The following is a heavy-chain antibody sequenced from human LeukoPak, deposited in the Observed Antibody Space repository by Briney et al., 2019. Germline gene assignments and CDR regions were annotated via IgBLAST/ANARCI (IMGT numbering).Heavy chain of an antibody. V-gene: IGHV1-46*01. D-gene: IGHD6-13*01. CDR2: INPSGGST. Sequence: ASMKVSCKTSGYTFSNFGINWVRQAPGQGLEWMGIINPSGGSTSYAQKFQGRVTMTRDTSTSTVYMEVSSLRSEDTAVYYCARGPAVGTAWPFDYWGQGTLVTVSS. CDR3: ARGPAVGTAWPFDY. J-gene: IGHJ4*02. CDR1: GYTFSNFG.